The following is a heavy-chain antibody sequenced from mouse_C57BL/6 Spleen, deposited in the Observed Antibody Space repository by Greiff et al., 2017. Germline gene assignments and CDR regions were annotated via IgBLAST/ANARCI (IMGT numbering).Heavy chain of an antibody. J-gene: IGHJ4*01. Sequence: QVTLKVSGPGILQSSQTLSLTCSFSGFSLSTSGMGVSWIRQPSGKGLEWLAHIYWDDDKRYNPSLKSRLTISKDTSRHQVCLKITSVDTADTATYYCARKENWHYAMYYWGQGTSVTVSS. D-gene: IGHD4-1*01. V-gene: IGHV8-12*01. CDR1: GFSLSTSGMG. CDR3: ARKENWHYAMYY. CDR2: IYWDDDK.